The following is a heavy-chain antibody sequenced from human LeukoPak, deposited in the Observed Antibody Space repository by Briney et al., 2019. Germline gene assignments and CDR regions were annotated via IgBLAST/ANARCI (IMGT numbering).Heavy chain of an antibody. J-gene: IGHJ4*02. Sequence: ASVKVSCKVSGGTLTELSMHWVRQAPGKGLEWMGTFDPEEDEIIYAQKFQGRLTMTEDTSTDTAYMDLRSLTSDDTAMYYCAAVGVGLQVFWGQGTLVTVSS. V-gene: IGHV1-24*01. CDR3: AAVGVGLQVF. CDR2: FDPEEDEI. CDR1: GGTLTELS. D-gene: IGHD4-11*01.